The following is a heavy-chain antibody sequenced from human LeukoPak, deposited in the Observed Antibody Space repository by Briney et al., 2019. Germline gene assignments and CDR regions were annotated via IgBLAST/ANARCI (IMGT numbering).Heavy chain of an antibody. CDR3: ARDLNSPGGWFDH. D-gene: IGHD2-21*01. CDR2: IYTSGST. CDR1: GGSISSGSYY. Sequence: NASETLSLTCTVSGGSISSGSYYWRWLRPPAGKGLEWIGRIYTSGSTNYNPSLKSRVTISVDTSKNHFSLKLSSVTAADTAVYYCARDLNSPGGWFDHWGQGTLVTVSS. J-gene: IGHJ5*02. V-gene: IGHV4-61*02.